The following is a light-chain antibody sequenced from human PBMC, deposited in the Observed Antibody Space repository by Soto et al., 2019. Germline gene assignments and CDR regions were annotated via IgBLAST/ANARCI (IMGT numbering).Light chain of an antibody. CDR2: EVS. CDR1: SSDVGGYNS. V-gene: IGLV2-14*01. Sequence: QSVLTQPASVSGSPGQSITISCTGTSSDVGGYNSVSWYQQHPGKAPKLMIYEVSNRPSGVSNRFSGSKSGNTASLTISGRQAEDEADYYCSSYTTSSTILYVFGTGTKLTVL. CDR3: SSYTTSSTILYV. J-gene: IGLJ1*01.